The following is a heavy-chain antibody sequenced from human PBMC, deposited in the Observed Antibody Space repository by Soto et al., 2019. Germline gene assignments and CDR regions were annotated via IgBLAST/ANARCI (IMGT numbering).Heavy chain of an antibody. CDR1: GGSISSSNW. D-gene: IGHD6-13*01. CDR3: ARASRSWYYFDY. Sequence: SETLSLTCAVSGGSISSSNWGSWVRQPPGKGLEWIGEIYHSGSTNYNPSLKSRVTISVDKSKNQFSLKLSSVTAADTAVYYCARASRSWYYFDYWGQGTLVTVSS. CDR2: IYHSGST. J-gene: IGHJ4*02. V-gene: IGHV4-4*02.